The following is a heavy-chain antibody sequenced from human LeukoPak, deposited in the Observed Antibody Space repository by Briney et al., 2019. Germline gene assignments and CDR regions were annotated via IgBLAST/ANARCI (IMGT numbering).Heavy chain of an antibody. Sequence: GASVKVSCKASGYTFTSYDINWVRQATGQGLEWMGWMNPNSGNTGYAQKFQGRVTMTRNTSISTAYMELSSLRSEDTAVYYCARGLRDYYYDSSGYVGWSDPWGQGTLVTVSS. CDR1: GYTFTSYD. J-gene: IGHJ5*02. V-gene: IGHV1-8*01. CDR2: MNPNSGNT. D-gene: IGHD3-22*01. CDR3: ARGLRDYYYDSSGYVGWSDP.